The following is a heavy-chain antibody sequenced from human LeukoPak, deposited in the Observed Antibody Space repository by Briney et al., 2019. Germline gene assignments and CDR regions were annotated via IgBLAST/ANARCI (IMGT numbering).Heavy chain of an antibody. V-gene: IGHV4-38-2*02. CDR1: GYSISSGYY. D-gene: IGHD4/OR15-4a*01. CDR3: ARDHSWVPTSDY. J-gene: IGHJ4*02. Sequence: PSETLSLTCAVSGYSISSGYYWGWIRQPPGKGLEWIGSIYHSGSTYYNPSLQSRVTISVDTSKNQFSLKLSSVTAADTAVYYCARDHSWVPTSDYWGQGTLVTVSS. CDR2: IYHSGST.